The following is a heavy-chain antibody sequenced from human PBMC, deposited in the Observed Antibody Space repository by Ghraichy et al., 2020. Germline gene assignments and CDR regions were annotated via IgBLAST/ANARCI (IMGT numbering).Heavy chain of an antibody. CDR2: IYYSGST. D-gene: IGHD6-19*01. CDR3: ARRIAVAAGWFDP. J-gene: IGHJ5*02. V-gene: IGHV4-39*01. Sequence: ETLSLTCTVSGGSISSSSYYWGWIRHPPGKGLEWIGSIYYSGSTYYNPSLKSRVTISVDTSKNQFSLKLSSVTAADTAVYYCARRIAVAAGWFDPWGQGTLVTVSS. CDR1: GGSISSSSYY.